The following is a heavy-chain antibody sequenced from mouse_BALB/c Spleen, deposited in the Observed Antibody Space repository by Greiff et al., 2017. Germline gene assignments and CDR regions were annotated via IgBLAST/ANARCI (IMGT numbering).Heavy chain of an antibody. CDR1: GFTFSSYT. J-gene: IGHJ2*01. CDR2: ISSGGSYT. CDR3: TREAEDY. Sequence: EVKLVESGGGLVKPGGSLKLSCAASGFTFSSYTMSWVRQTPEKRLEWVATISSGGSYTYYPDSVKGRFTISRDNAKNTLYLQMSSLKSEDTAMYYCTREAEDYWGQGTTLTVSS. V-gene: IGHV5-6-4*01.